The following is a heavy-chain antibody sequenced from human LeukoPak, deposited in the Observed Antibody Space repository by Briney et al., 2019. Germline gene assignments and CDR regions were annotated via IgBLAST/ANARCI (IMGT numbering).Heavy chain of an antibody. CDR3: AKDINDSSGYYDY. J-gene: IGHJ4*02. D-gene: IGHD3-22*01. CDR1: GFTFDDYA. V-gene: IGHV3-9*01. CDR2: ISWNSGSI. Sequence: TWGSLRLSCAASGFTFDDYAMHWVRQAPGKGLEGVSGISWNSGSIAYADSVKGRFTISRDNAKNSLYLQMNSLRAEDTALYYCAKDINDSSGYYDYWGQGTLVTVSS.